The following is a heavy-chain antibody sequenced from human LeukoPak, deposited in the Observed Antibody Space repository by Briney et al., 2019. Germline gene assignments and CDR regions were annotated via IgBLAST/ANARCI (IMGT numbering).Heavy chain of an antibody. CDR1: GGTFSNYA. D-gene: IGHD6-13*01. CDR2: IIPILGIA. V-gene: IGHV1-69*04. Sequence: GASVKVSCKASGGTFSNYAISWVRQAPGQGLEWMGRIIPILGIANYAQKFQGRVTITADKSTSTAYMELSSLRSEDTAVYYCARVKTDSSSWYGGMDVWGQGTTVTVSS. J-gene: IGHJ6*02. CDR3: ARVKTDSSSWYGGMDV.